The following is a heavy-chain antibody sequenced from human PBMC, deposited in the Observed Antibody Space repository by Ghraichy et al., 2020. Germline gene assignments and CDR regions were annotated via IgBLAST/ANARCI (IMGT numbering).Heavy chain of an antibody. CDR3: AIVLSDTYMAYFDY. J-gene: IGHJ4*02. Sequence: SQTLSLTCAVYGGSFSGYYWSWIRQPPGKGLEWIAEINHSGSTNYNPSLKSRVTISEDTSKNQFSLRLSSVTAADTAVYYCAIVLSDTYMAYFDYWGQGTLVTVAS. CDR2: INHSGST. V-gene: IGHV4-34*01. CDR1: GGSFSGYY. D-gene: IGHD5-18*01.